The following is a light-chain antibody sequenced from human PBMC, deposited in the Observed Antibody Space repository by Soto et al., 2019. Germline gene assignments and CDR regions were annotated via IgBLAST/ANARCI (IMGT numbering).Light chain of an antibody. Sequence: DIQVTQTPSFLCAGVGGRVPITCRASQDISSYLAWYQQKPGKAPKLLIYVASTLQSGVPSRFSGSGSGTEITLTISSLQPADFATYYCLKLNNYPRKFGHGTKVDIK. CDR1: QDISSY. V-gene: IGKV1-9*01. CDR2: VAS. J-gene: IGKJ1*01. CDR3: LKLNNYPRK.